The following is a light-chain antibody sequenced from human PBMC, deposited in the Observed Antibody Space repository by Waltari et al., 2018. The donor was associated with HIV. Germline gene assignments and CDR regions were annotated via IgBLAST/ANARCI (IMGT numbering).Light chain of an antibody. V-gene: IGKV3-15*01. CDR2: GAS. Sequence: EIMMTQSPATLSVSPGASTTLSCRASQSVSTNLAWYQQKPGQAPRLLIYGASTRATGIPARFSGSGSGTDFTLTISSLQSEDSVTYYCQQYNNWPLAFGGGTKVEIK. CDR1: QSVSTN. J-gene: IGKJ4*01. CDR3: QQYNNWPLA.